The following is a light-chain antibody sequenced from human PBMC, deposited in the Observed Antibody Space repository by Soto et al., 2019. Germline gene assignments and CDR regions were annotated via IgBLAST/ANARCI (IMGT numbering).Light chain of an antibody. V-gene: IGKV3-15*01. Sequence: EIVMTQSPGTLSVSPGERATLSCRASQSVRSKLAWYQQKPGQAPRLLIYDASTRATGIPARFSGSGSGTDFTLPISSLQSEDFAVYYCQQYNNWPPIPFGQGTRLEI. CDR1: QSVRSK. CDR3: QQYNNWPPIP. J-gene: IGKJ5*01. CDR2: DAS.